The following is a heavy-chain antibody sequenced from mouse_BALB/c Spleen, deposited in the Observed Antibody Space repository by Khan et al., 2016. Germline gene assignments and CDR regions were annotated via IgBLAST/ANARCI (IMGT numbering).Heavy chain of an antibody. J-gene: IGHJ2*01. CDR3: ERGDEYDPYCDY. V-gene: IGHV10S3*01. Sequence: EVQLVETGGGLVQPKGSLKLSCAASGFTFNTNAMNWVRQAPGKGLEWVARRRSKSNNYATYYADSVKDRFTICRDDSQSMLYLQMNNLNTEDTAMYYCERGDEYDPYCDYWGQGTTLTVSA. D-gene: IGHD2-4*01. CDR1: GFTFNTNA. CDR2: RRSKSNNYAT.